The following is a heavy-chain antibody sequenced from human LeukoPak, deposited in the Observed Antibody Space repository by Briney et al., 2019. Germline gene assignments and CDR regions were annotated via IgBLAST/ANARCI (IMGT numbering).Heavy chain of an antibody. CDR2: ISSTSSTI. D-gene: IGHD2-15*01. CDR3: ASRIALDY. V-gene: IGHV3-48*02. J-gene: IGHJ4*02. Sequence: PGGSLRLSCAASGFTFSRDSMNWVRQAPGKGLEWLSYISSTSSTIYYADSVKGRFTISRDNAENSLYLQMNSLRDEDTAVYYCASRIALDYWGQGTLVTVSS. CDR1: GFTFSRDS.